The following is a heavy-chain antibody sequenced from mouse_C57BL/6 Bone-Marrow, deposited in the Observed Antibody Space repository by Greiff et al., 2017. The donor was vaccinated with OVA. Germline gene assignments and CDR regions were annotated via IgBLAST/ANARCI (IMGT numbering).Heavy chain of an antibody. CDR2: IWGGGST. V-gene: IGHV2-9*01. Sequence: VMLVESGPGLVAPSQSLSITCTVSGFSLTSYGVDWVRQPPGKGLEWLGVIWGGGSTNYNSALMSRLSISKDNSKSQVFLKMNSLQTDDTAMYYCAKHGRMITTDRYWYFDVWGTGTTVTVSS. CDR1: GFSLTSYG. CDR3: AKHGRMITTDRYWYFDV. D-gene: IGHD2-4*01. J-gene: IGHJ1*03.